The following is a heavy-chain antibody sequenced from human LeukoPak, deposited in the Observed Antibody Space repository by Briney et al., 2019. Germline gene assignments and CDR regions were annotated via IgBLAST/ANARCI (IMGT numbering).Heavy chain of an antibody. Sequence: GGSLRLSCAASGFTFSSYGMHWVRQAPGKGLEWVAFIRYDGSNKYYADSVKGRFTISRDNSKNTLYLQMNSLRAEDTAVYYCARDRDRLPYGSGSYPNWFDPWGQGTLVTVSS. CDR3: ARDRDRLPYGSGSYPNWFDP. CDR1: GFTFSSYG. D-gene: IGHD3-10*01. CDR2: IRYDGSNK. J-gene: IGHJ5*02. V-gene: IGHV3-30*02.